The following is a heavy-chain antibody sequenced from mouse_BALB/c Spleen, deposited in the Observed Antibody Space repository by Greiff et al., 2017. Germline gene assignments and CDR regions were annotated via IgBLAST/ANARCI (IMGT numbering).Heavy chain of an antibody. CDR1: GYSFTSYY. J-gene: IGHJ4*01. CDR3: ARSRVGKNAMDY. Sequence: EVQLQQSGPELMKPGASVKISCKASGYSFTSYYMHWVKQSHGKSLEWIGYIDPFNGGTSYNQKFKGKATLTVDKSSSTAYMHLSSLTSEDSAVYYCARSRVGKNAMDYWGQGTSVTVSS. CDR2: IDPFNGGT. V-gene: IGHV1S135*01. D-gene: IGHD4-1*01.